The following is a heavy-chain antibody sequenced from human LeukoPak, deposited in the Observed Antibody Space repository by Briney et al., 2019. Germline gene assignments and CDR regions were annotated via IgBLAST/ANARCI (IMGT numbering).Heavy chain of an antibody. D-gene: IGHD3-16*01. CDR3: AKDPRRGLYYYYMDV. CDR2: ISGSGGST. V-gene: IGHV3-23*01. J-gene: IGHJ6*03. CDR1: GFTFSSYA. Sequence: SGGSLRLSCAASGFTFSSYAMSWVRQAPGKGLEWVSAISGSGGSTYYADSVKGRFTISRDNSKNTLYLQMNSLRAEDTAVYYCAKDPRRGLYYYYMDVWGKGTTVTISS.